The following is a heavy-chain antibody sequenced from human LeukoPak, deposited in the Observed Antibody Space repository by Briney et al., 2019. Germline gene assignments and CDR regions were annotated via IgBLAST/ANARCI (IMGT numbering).Heavy chain of an antibody. CDR2: ISGSGGST. V-gene: IGHV3-23*01. J-gene: IGHJ6*03. Sequence: PGGSLRLSCAASGFTFSSYAMSWVRQAPGKGLEWVSAISGSGGSTYYADSVKGRFTISRDNSKNTLYLQMNSLRAEDTAVYYCAKGTIGQLVKYYYYYYYMDVWGKGTTVTVSS. CDR1: GFTFSSYA. CDR3: AKGTIGQLVKYYYYYYYMDV. D-gene: IGHD6-6*01.